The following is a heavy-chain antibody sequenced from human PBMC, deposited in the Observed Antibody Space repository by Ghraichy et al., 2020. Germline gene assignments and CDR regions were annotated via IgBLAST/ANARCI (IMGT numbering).Heavy chain of an antibody. D-gene: IGHD3-22*01. CDR3: AKGEDSSGYIYWYFDL. V-gene: IGHV3-43*02. CDR2: ISGDGGST. Sequence: GGSLRLSCAASGFTFDDYAMHWVRQAPGKGLEWVSLISGDGGSTYYADSVKGRFTISRDNSKNSLYLQMNSLRTEDTALYYCAKGEDSSGYIYWYFDLWGRGTLVTVSS. CDR1: GFTFDDYA. J-gene: IGHJ2*01.